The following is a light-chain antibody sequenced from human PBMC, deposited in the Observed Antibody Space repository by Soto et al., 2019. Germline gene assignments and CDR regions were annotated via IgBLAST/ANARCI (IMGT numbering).Light chain of an antibody. CDR1: SSDVGGYNY. V-gene: IGLV2-14*01. CDR3: SSYTSSSTLMV. CDR2: DVS. Sequence: QSALTQPASVSGSPGQSITISCTGTSSDVGGYNYVSWYQQHPGKAPKLMIYDVSNRPSGVSNRFSGSKSGNTASLTISGLEPEDEADSFCSSYTSSSTLMVFDGGTKLTVL. J-gene: IGLJ2*01.